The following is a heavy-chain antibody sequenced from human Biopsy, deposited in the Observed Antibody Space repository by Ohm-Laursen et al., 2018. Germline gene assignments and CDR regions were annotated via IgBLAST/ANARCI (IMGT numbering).Heavy chain of an antibody. J-gene: IGHJ6*02. Sequence: GASVKVSCKPSGGSFSSYAISWGRQAPGQGLEWMGGIIPFFGTPNYAQMFQGRVTITANTSTSTAYMELSSLRSDDTAVYYCARGRRLPAAISSYYYAMDVWGQGTTVTVSS. CDR3: ARGRRLPAAISSYYYAMDV. CDR2: IIPFFGTP. D-gene: IGHD2-2*01. CDR1: GGSFSSYA. V-gene: IGHV1-69*06.